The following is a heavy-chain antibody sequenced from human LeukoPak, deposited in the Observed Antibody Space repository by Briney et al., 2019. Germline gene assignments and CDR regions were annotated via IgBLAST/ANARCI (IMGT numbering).Heavy chain of an antibody. CDR1: GGTFSSYA. Sequence: SVKVSCKASGGTFSSYAISWVRQAPGQGLEWMGGIIPIFGTANYAQKFQGGVTITADESTSTAYMELSSLRSEDTAVYYCAREGGYYYYMDVWGKGTTVTVSS. J-gene: IGHJ6*03. D-gene: IGHD2-15*01. V-gene: IGHV1-69*13. CDR2: IIPIFGTA. CDR3: AREGGYYYYMDV.